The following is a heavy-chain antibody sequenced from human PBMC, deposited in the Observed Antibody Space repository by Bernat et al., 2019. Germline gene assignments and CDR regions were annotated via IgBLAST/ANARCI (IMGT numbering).Heavy chain of an antibody. CDR1: GFTVSSNY. V-gene: IGHV3-66*04. CDR3: ARQGLEPRGFYCYYYYMDV. D-gene: IGHD1-1*01. Sequence: EVQLVESGGGLVQPGGSLRLSCAASGFTVSSNYMSWVRQAPGKGLEWVSVIYSGGSTYYAKACKGRITISRDNSKDTLDLKKNSLIAEDTAVYYWARQGLEPRGFYCYYYYMDVWGQGTPVTVSS. J-gene: IGHJ6*03. CDR2: IYSGGST.